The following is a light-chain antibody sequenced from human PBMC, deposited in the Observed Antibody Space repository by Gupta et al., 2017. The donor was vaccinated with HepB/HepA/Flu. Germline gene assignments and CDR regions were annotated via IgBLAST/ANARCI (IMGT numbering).Light chain of an antibody. J-gene: IGKJ4*02. Sequence: EIVMTQSPVTLSVSPGESAAHSCRASQNINNNLAWYQQKPGQAPRLLIFGASTRATGTPARFSGSGPGTDFVLTISSLQSEDSAVYYCQQYYNWPLTFGGGTQVEIK. V-gene: IGKV3-15*01. CDR1: QNINNN. CDR2: GAS. CDR3: QQYYNWPLT.